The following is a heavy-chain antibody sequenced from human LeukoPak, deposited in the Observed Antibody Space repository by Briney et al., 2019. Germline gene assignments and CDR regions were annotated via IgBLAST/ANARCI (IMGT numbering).Heavy chain of an antibody. V-gene: IGHV4-59*11. J-gene: IGHJ6*03. D-gene: IGHD3-3*01. CDR3: ARSLGDDSWVALRGYYYMDV. CDR2: VFDSGNT. CDR1: GGSMSGHY. Sequence: SETLSLTCSVSGGSMSGHYWIWIRQPQGKGLEWIGYVFDSGNTNYNPSLKSRVAISFDTASNHFSLKLNSVTASDSGIYFCARSLGDDSWVALRGYYYMDVWGRGTTVTVSS.